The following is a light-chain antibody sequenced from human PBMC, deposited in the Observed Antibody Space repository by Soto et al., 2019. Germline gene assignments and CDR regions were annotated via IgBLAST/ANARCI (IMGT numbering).Light chain of an antibody. V-gene: IGKV3-15*01. CDR1: QSVSSN. Sequence: EIVMTQSPATLSVSPGERATLSCRASQSVSSNLAWYQQKPGQAPRLLIYGASTRATGIPARFSGSGSGTEFTLTISSLQSEDFSVYYCHQYHNWPPATFGQGTRLEIK. CDR2: GAS. CDR3: HQYHNWPPAT. J-gene: IGKJ5*01.